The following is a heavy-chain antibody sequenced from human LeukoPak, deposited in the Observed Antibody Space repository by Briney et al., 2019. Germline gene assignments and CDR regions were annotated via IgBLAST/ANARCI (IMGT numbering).Heavy chain of an antibody. Sequence: GGSLRLSCAASGFTFSSYAMSWVRQAPGKGLEWVSAISGSGGSTYYADSVKGRFTISRDNAKNSLYLQMNSLRAEDTAVYYCAREGGIVVVPAAIDQWGQGTLVTVSS. J-gene: IGHJ4*02. CDR1: GFTFSSYA. CDR2: ISGSGGST. CDR3: AREGGIVVVPAAIDQ. V-gene: IGHV3-23*01. D-gene: IGHD2-2*01.